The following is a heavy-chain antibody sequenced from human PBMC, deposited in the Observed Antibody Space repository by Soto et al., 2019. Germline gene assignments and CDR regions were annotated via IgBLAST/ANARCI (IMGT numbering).Heavy chain of an antibody. D-gene: IGHD3-22*01. CDR1: GDSIRNRNYY. V-gene: IGHV4-39*01. CDR3: ARGIDRGPSGYYLDF. Sequence: QLQLQESGPGLVKPSETLSLSCSVSGDSIRNRNYYWAWIRQPPGKGLEWIVSRYDDASSFYNPSLQRRVKISIDTSKQQLSVKGTSVTAAYTAVYYWARGIDRGPSGYYLDFWGQGTLVTVSS. CDR2: RYDDASS. J-gene: IGHJ4*02.